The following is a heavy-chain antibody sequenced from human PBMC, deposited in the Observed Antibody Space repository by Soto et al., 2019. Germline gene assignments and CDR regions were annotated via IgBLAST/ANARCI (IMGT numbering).Heavy chain of an antibody. CDR3: AKDTRLYYGESTGYFDY. J-gene: IGHJ4*02. CDR1: GFTFSSYA. D-gene: IGHD4-17*01. Sequence: HPGGSLRLSCAASGFTFSSYAMSWVRQAPGKGLEWVSAISGSGGSTYYADSVKGRFTISRDNSKNTLYLQMNSLRAEDTAVYYCAKDTRLYYGESTGYFDYWGQGTLVTVSS. V-gene: IGHV3-23*01. CDR2: ISGSGGST.